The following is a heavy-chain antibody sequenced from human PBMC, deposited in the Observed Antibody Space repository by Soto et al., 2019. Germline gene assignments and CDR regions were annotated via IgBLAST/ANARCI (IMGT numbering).Heavy chain of an antibody. D-gene: IGHD3-22*01. CDR3: ARDRGPSSGYYPYWFDP. CDR1: GYTLTRSG. CDR2: INPDNGNT. V-gene: IGHV1-18*01. J-gene: IGHJ5*02. Sequence: GASVKVSCKASGYTLTRSGISWVRQAPGQGLEWLGWINPDNGNTNYAQHLQGRVSLTTDTSTSTAYMDLRSLRSDDTAVYYCARDRGPSSGYYPYWFDPWGQGTLVTVSS.